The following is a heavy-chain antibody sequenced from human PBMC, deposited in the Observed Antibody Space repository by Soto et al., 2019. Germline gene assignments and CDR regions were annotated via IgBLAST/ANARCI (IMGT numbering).Heavy chain of an antibody. D-gene: IGHD2-2*01. CDR1: GYTFTGYY. J-gene: IGHJ4*02. CDR2: IIPIFGTA. V-gene: IGHV1-69*13. Sequence: GASVKVSCKASGYTFTGYYMHWVRQAPGQGLEWMGGIIPIFGTANYAQKFQGRVTITADESTSTAYMELSSLRSEDTAVYYCARVDPKYCSSTSCYGPRFDYWGQGTLVTVS. CDR3: ARVDPKYCSSTSCYGPRFDY.